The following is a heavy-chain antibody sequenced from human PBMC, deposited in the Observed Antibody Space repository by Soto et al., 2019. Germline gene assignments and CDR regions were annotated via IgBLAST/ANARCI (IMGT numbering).Heavy chain of an antibody. V-gene: IGHV1-69*01. CDR2: IIPLFGTP. Sequence: QVQLVQSGAEVKKPGSSVKVSCKASGDTFTSYPFSWVRQAPGQGLEWMGGIIPLFGTPNNAQKFQGRLTIHADQSTSTVYMELSGLKSEDTAVYYYARHGVAGMDYWGQGTLVTVSS. J-gene: IGHJ4*02. CDR3: ARHGVAGMDY. D-gene: IGHD3-3*01. CDR1: GDTFTSYP.